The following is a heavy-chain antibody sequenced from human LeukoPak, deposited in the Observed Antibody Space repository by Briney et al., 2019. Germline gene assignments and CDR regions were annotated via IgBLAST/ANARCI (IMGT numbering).Heavy chain of an antibody. CDR2: INSDGSST. CDR1: GFTFSSYW. D-gene: IGHD6-25*01. CDR3: ARGGQGSRYFDY. Sequence: GGSLRLSCAASGFTFSSYWMHWVRHAPGKGLVWVSRINSDGSSTSYADSVKGRFTISRDNAKNSLYLQMNSLRDEDTAVYYCARGGQGSRYFDYWGQGTLVTVSS. J-gene: IGHJ4*02. V-gene: IGHV3-74*01.